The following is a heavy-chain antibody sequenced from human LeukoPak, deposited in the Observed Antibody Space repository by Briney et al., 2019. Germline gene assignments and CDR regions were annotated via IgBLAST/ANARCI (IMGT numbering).Heavy chain of an antibody. CDR1: GGSISSSSYY. V-gene: IGHV4-61*05. CDR3: ARVVVGATFWFDP. J-gene: IGHJ5*02. CDR2: IYYSGST. Sequence: PSETLSLTCTVSGGSISSSSYYWGWIRQPPGKGLEWIGYIYYSGSTNYNPSLKSRVTISVDTSKNQFSLKLSSVTAADTAVYYCARVVVGATFWFDPWGQGTLVTVSS. D-gene: IGHD1-26*01.